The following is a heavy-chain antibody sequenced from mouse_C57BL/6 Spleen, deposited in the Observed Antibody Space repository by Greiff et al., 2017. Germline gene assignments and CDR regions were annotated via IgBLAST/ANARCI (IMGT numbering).Heavy chain of an antibody. CDR1: GYTFTDYE. CDR2: IAPETGGT. CDR3: TRGEKKLSWFAY. V-gene: IGHV1-15*01. J-gene: IGHJ3*01. Sequence: QVQLQQSGAELVRPGASVTLSCKASGYTFTDYEMHWVKQTPVHGLEWIGAIAPETGGTAYNQKFKGKAILTADKSSSTAYMELRSLTSEDSAVYYCTRGEKKLSWFAYWGQGTLVTVSA.